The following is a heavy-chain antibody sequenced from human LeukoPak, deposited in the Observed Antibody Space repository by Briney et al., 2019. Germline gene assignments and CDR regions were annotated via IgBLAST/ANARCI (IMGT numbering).Heavy chain of an antibody. Sequence: SETLSLTCTGPGGSISSYYWSWIRQPPGKGLEWIGYNYYSGSTNYNLSLKSRVTISVDTSKNQFSLKLSSVTAADTAVYYCAREGGRFGELLYAFDIWGQGTMVTVSS. D-gene: IGHD3-10*01. CDR2: NYYSGST. J-gene: IGHJ3*02. V-gene: IGHV4-59*01. CDR3: AREGGRFGELLYAFDI. CDR1: GGSISSYY.